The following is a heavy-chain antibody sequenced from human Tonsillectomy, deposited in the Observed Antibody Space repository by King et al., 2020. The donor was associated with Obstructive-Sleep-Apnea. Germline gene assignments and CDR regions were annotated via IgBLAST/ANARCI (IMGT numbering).Heavy chain of an antibody. CDR2: ISGSGGST. Sequence: VQLVESGGGLVQPGGSLRLSCAAPGFTFSSYAMSWVRQAPGKGLEWVSAISGSGGSTYYADSVKGRFTISRDNSKNTLYLQMNSLSAPDTAVYYCATLLDGPTGGYFDYWGQGTLVTVSS. D-gene: IGHD4/OR15-4a*01. V-gene: IGHV3-23*04. CDR1: GFTFSSYA. CDR3: ATLLDGPTGGYFDY. J-gene: IGHJ4*02.